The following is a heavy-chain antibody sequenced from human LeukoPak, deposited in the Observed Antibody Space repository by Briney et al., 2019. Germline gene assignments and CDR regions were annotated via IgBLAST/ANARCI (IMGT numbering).Heavy chain of an antibody. D-gene: IGHD3-22*01. Sequence: GESLKISCKGSGYSFTSYWIGWVRQMPGKGLEWMGIIYPGDSDTRYSPSFQGQVTISADKSISTAYLQWSSLKASDTAMYYCARHLQLPTGQCYYDSSGPNWFDPWGQGTLVTVSS. CDR2: IYPGDSDT. J-gene: IGHJ5*02. CDR3: ARHLQLPTGQCYYDSSGPNWFDP. CDR1: GYSFTSYW. V-gene: IGHV5-51*01.